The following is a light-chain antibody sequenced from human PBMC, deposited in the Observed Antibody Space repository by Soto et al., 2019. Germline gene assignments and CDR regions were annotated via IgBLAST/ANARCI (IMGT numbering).Light chain of an antibody. J-gene: IGKJ4*01. CDR3: QQYYSYPLT. CDR2: AAS. CDR1: QCISSY. Sequence: IELTQTQPSLSASVGDTIRITCRASQCISSYLAWYQQKPGKAPKLLIYAASTLQSGVPSRFSGSGSGTDFTLTISCLQSEDFATYYCQQYYSYPLTFGGRTNVAIK. V-gene: IGKV1-8*01.